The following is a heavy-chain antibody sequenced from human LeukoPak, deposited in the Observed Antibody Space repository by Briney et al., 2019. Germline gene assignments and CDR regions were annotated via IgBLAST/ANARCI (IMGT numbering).Heavy chain of an antibody. D-gene: IGHD3-3*01. CDR1: GFTFSNYA. CDR2: ISYDGSNK. Sequence: PGGSLRLSCAASGFTFSNYALHWVRQAPGNGLEWVAVISYDGSNKFYADSVRGRFTISRDNSKNTLFLQMNSLRPEDTAVYYCARGPDYDLLADYFDYWGQGTLVTVSS. J-gene: IGHJ4*02. V-gene: IGHV3-30*04. CDR3: ARGPDYDLLADYFDY.